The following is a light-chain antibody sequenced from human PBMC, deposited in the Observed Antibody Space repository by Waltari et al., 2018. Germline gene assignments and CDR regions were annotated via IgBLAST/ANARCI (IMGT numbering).Light chain of an antibody. V-gene: IGLV2-14*01. Sequence: QSALTQPASVSGSPGTSITISCTGTSSAVGGSNYVSWYQPHPGTAPKLMIYEVSHRPSVVSNRFSGSKSGNTASLTISGLQAEDEADYYCSSYTSSSTLYVFGTGTKVTVL. CDR3: SSYTSSSTLYV. J-gene: IGLJ1*01. CDR1: SSAVGGSNY. CDR2: EVS.